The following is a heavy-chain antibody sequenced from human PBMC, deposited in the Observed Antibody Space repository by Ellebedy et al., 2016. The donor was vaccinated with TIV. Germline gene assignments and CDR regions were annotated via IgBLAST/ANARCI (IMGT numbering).Heavy chain of an antibody. CDR1: GFAYGGFA. CDR2: ISYNGGEV. J-gene: IGHJ4*02. V-gene: IGHV3-21*01. D-gene: IGHD5-24*01. CDR3: ARSRDGYNFIGDY. Sequence: PGGSLRLSCAASGFAYGGFAMNWVRQAPGKGLEWVSSISYNGGEVFYADSVKGRFTSSRANAMNSLYLQMNSLRAEDTAVYYCARSRDGYNFIGDYWGQGTLVTVSS.